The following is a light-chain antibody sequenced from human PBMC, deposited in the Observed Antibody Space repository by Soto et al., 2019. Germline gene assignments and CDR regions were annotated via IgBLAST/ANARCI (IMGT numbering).Light chain of an antibody. CDR1: SSNIGSYYY. CDR3: SSSTSSTSFV. CDR2: DVN. V-gene: IGLV2-14*03. Sequence: QSVLTQPASVSGSPGQSIAISCTGTSSNIGSYYYVSWYQQYPGKAPKLLIHDVNNRPSGVADRFSGSKSGTTASLPISGLQAEEEADYYCSSSTSSTSFVFGTGTKLTVL. J-gene: IGLJ1*01.